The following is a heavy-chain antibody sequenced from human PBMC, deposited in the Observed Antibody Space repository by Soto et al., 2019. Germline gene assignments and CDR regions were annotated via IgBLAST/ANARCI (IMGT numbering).Heavy chain of an antibody. CDR2: INPATGAA. V-gene: IGHV1-2*02. D-gene: IGHD3-3*01. CDR1: GYPVTAYY. Sequence: QLHLVQSGAVVKKPGASVTVSCSASGYPVTAYYMHWVRQAPGRGLEWMGGINPATGAAKYTQIFQGRDNLTREASKGTGFMELGGPTTEDTAVFYCARGGGVGVAGSAAFDMWGQGTLVTVSS. CDR3: ARGGGVGVAGSAAFDM. J-gene: IGHJ3*02.